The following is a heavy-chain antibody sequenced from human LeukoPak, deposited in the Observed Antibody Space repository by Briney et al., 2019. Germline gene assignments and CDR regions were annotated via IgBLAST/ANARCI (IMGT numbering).Heavy chain of an antibody. CDR2: ISPNTGGT. V-gene: IGHV1-2*02. Sequence: ASVKVSCKASGYTFTDHNIHWVRQAPGQGLEWMGWISPNTGGTNYAQKFQGRVTMTRDTSTSTVYMELSSLRSEDTAVYYCAREELYSNYVAIDYWGQGTLVTVSS. J-gene: IGHJ4*02. D-gene: IGHD4-11*01. CDR1: GYTFTDHN. CDR3: AREELYSNYVAIDY.